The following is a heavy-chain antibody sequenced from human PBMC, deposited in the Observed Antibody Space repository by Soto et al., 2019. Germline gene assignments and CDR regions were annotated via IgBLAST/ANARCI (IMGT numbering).Heavy chain of an antibody. D-gene: IGHD6-6*01. CDR3: ARELIAARHDYYGMDV. CDR2: ISSSSSYI. V-gene: IGHV3-21*01. Sequence: PGGSLRLSCAASGFTFSSYSMNWVRQAPGKGLEWVSSISSSSSYIYYADSVKGRFTISRDNAKNSLYLQMNSLRAEDTAVYYCARELIAARHDYYGMDVWGQGTTVTVSS. J-gene: IGHJ6*02. CDR1: GFTFSSYS.